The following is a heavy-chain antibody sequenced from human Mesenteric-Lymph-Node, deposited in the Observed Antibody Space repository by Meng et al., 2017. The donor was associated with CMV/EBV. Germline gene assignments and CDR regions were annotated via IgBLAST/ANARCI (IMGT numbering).Heavy chain of an antibody. D-gene: IGHD3-9*01. J-gene: IGHJ4*02. CDR2: IWYDGSKD. CDR1: GFIFSTYG. CDR3: AKDFDGSGRYFDY. V-gene: IGHV3-30*02. Sequence: GGSLRLSCATSGFIFSTYGIHWVRQAPGKGLEWVAFIWYDGSKDYYGGSVKGRFTISRDNSKNTVYLQMNSLRPEDTAVYYCAKDFDGSGRYFDYWGQGTLVTVSS.